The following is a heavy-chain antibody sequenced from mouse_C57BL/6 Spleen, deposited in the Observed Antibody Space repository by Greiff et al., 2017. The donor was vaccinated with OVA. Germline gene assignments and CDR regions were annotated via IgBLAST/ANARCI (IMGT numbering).Heavy chain of an antibody. CDR1: GFSLTSYG. J-gene: IGHJ4*01. CDR3: AKPEYCVHAMGY. Sequence: VKLLESGPGLVAPSQSLSITCTVSGFSLTSYGVSWVRQPPGQGLEWLGVIWGDGSTNYHSALISRLSTSKDNSKSQVYLKLNSLQTDDTATYDCAKPEYCVHAMGYWGQGTSVTVSS. CDR2: IWGDGST. V-gene: IGHV2-3*01. D-gene: IGHD5-2*01.